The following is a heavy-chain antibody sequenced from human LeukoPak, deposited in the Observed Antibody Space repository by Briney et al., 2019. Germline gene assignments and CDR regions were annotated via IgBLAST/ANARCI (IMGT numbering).Heavy chain of an antibody. CDR1: GFTFRSYV. V-gene: IGHV3-64*01. J-gene: IGHJ4*02. D-gene: IGHD2-2*01. Sequence: PGGSLRLSYAASGFTFRSYVMHWVRQAPGKGLEYVSAISSNGGSTHYANSVKGRFTISRDNSKNTLYLQMGSLRAEDMAIYYCARGGGYCTSCYGIDYWGQGTLVTVSS. CDR2: ISSNGGST. CDR3: ARGGGYCTSCYGIDY.